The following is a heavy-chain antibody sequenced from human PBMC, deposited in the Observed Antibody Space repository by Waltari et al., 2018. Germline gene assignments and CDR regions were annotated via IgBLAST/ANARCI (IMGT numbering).Heavy chain of an antibody. D-gene: IGHD3-22*01. CDR1: GLTLSRYW. CDR2: IMTDGSEE. Sequence: EVQLVESGGGLVQPGGSLRLSCAASGLTLSRYWMSWVRQAPGKGPEWVANIMTDGSEEYYVDSVRGRFTISRDNAKNSLYLQMNSLRPEDTAVYYCARDQWFAFDIWGHGTMVTVSS. J-gene: IGHJ3*02. CDR3: ARDQWFAFDI. V-gene: IGHV3-7*01.